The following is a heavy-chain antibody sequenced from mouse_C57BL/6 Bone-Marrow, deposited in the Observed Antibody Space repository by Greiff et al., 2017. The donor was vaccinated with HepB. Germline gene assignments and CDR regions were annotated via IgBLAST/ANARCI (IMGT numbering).Heavy chain of an antibody. V-gene: IGHV1-69*01. J-gene: IGHJ2*01. Sequence: VQLQQPGAELVMPGASVKLSCKASGYTFTSYWMHWVKQRPGQGLEWIGEIDPSDSYTNYNQKFKGKSTLTVDKSSSTAYMQLSSLTSEDSAVYYCARTTHYYVDYWGQGTTLTVSS. CDR2: IDPSDSYT. D-gene: IGHD5-5*01. CDR3: ARTTHYYVDY. CDR1: GYTFTSYW.